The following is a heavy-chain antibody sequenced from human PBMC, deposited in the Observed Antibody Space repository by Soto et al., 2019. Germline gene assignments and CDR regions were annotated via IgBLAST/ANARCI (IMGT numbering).Heavy chain of an antibody. Sequence: GGSLRLSCAASGFTFSSYWMSWVRQAPGKGLEWVADIKQDGSEKYYVDSVKGRFTISRDNAKNSLYLQMNSLRAEDTAVYCCARGGDRCSGGSCYDYYYYGMDVWGQGTTVTVSS. J-gene: IGHJ6*02. D-gene: IGHD2-15*01. CDR1: GFTFSSYW. CDR3: ARGGDRCSGGSCYDYYYYGMDV. CDR2: IKQDGSEK. V-gene: IGHV3-7*03.